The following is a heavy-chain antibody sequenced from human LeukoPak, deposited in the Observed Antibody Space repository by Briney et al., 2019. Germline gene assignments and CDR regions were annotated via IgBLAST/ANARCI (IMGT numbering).Heavy chain of an antibody. CDR2: IYTSGST. CDR1: GGFISSYY. D-gene: IGHD3-9*01. Sequence: PSETLSLTCTVDGGFISSYYWSWIRQPAGKGLEWIGRIYTSGSTNYNPSLKSRVTMSEDTSKIQFSLKLSSVTAADTAVYYCASDPRYGGPWGQGTLVTVSS. V-gene: IGHV4-4*07. CDR3: ASDPRYGGP. J-gene: IGHJ5*02.